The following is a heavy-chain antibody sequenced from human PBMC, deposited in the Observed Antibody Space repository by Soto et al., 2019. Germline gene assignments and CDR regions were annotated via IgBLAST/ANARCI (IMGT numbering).Heavy chain of an antibody. D-gene: IGHD3-3*01. CDR2: IYYSGST. CDR1: GGSISSGDYY. V-gene: IGHV4-30-4*01. CDR3: ARAQTDFWRGYYNYGMDV. Sequence: PSETLSLTCTVSGGSISSGDYYWSWIRQPPGKGLEWIGYIYYSGSTYYNPSLKSRVTISVDTSKNQFSLKLSSVTAADTAVYYCARAQTDFWRGYYNYGMDVWGQGTTVSVSS. J-gene: IGHJ6*02.